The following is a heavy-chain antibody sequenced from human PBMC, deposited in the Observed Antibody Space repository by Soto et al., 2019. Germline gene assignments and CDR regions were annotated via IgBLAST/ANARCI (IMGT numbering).Heavy chain of an antibody. Sequence: PSDTLSLTCAVSCGAISSRKWWSPVRQPPVQGLEWIGEIYQSGSTNYNPSLESRVRMSVDKSRNQFSLKLTSVSAADTAVYYCPRASATIAAAALFDYWDQGSLVTVSS. CDR1: CGAISSRKW. J-gene: IGHJ4*02. CDR2: IYQSGST. V-gene: IGHV4-4*02. CDR3: PRASATIAAAALFDY. D-gene: IGHD6-13*01.